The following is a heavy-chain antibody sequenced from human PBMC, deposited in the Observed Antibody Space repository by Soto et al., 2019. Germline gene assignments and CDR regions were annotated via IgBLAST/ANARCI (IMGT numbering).Heavy chain of an antibody. J-gene: IGHJ4*02. D-gene: IGHD6-13*01. CDR2: ISGSGGST. V-gene: IGHV3-23*01. Sequence: PVGPLSRSCGSSGVTFISYAKSWILQDQGKVLEWVSAISGSGGSTYYADSVKGRFTISRDNYKNTLYLQMNSLRAEDTAVYYCAKGSEASIAAAGTHFDYWGQGTLVTVSS. CDR1: GVTFISYA. CDR3: AKGSEASIAAAGTHFDY.